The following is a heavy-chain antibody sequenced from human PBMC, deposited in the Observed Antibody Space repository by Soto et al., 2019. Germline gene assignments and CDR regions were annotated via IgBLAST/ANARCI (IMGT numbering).Heavy chain of an antibody. Sequence: GGSLRLSCAASGFTFSSYDMHWVRQATGKGLEWVSAIGTAGDTYYPGSVKGRFTISRENAKNSLYLQMNSLRAGDTAVYYCARVPNDFWSGCYGMDVWGQGTTVTVSS. D-gene: IGHD3-3*01. CDR2: IGTAGDT. V-gene: IGHV3-13*01. CDR1: GFTFSSYD. CDR3: ARVPNDFWSGCYGMDV. J-gene: IGHJ6*02.